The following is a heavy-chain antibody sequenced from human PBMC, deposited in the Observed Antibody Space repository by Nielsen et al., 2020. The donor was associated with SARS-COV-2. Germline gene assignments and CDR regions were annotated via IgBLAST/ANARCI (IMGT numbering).Heavy chain of an antibody. V-gene: IGHV1-8*01. D-gene: IGHD6-6*01. J-gene: IGHJ5*02. CDR2: INAYNAET. CDR3: ARGGSIAFDP. CDR1: GYDFVSYA. Sequence: ASVKVSCKASGYDFVSYAINWVRQAPGQGLEWVGWINAYNAETNYAQKFQGRVSMTRNTSISAAYMELSSLRSDDTAVYYCARGGSIAFDPWGQGTLVTVSS.